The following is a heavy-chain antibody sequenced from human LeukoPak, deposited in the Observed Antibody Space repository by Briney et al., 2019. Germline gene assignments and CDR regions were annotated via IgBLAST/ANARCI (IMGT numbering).Heavy chain of an antibody. CDR3: ASWLRDYYYMDV. J-gene: IGHJ6*03. V-gene: IGHV1-8*01. CDR2: MNPNSGNT. Sequence: ASVKVSCKASGYTLTSYDINWVRQATGQGLEWMGWMNPNSGNTGYAQKFQGRVTMTRNTSISTAYMELSSLRSEDTAVYYCASWLRDYYYMDVWGKGTTVTVSS. D-gene: IGHD6-19*01. CDR1: GYTLTSYD.